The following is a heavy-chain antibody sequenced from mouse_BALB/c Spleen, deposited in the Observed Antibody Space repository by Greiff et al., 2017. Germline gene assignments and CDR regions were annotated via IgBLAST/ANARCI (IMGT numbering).Heavy chain of an antibody. CDR2: INPSNGGT. CDR3: TRGVDGSSPWFAY. CDR1: GYTFTSYY. D-gene: IGHD1-1*01. Sequence: QVQLKESGAELVKPGASVKLSCKASGYTFTSYYMYWVKQRPGQGLEWIGEINPSNGGTNFNEKFKSKATLTVDKSSSTAYMQLSSLTSEDSAVYYCTRGVDGSSPWFAYWGQGTLVTVSA. V-gene: IGHV1S81*02. J-gene: IGHJ3*01.